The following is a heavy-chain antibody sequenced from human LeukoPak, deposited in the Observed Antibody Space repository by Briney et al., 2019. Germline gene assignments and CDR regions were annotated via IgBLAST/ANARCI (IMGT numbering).Heavy chain of an antibody. J-gene: IGHJ5*02. CDR2: INHSGST. D-gene: IGHD5-24*01. Sequence: SETLSLTCAVYRGSFSGYYWSWIRQPPGKGLDWIGEINHSGSTNSNPSLKSRVTISVDTSKNQFFLKLSSVTAADTAVDYWARGSGIRRKRWLQFGGDWFDPWGQGTLVTVSS. CDR3: ARGSGIRRKRWLQFGGDWFDP. CDR1: RGSFSGYY. V-gene: IGHV4-34*01.